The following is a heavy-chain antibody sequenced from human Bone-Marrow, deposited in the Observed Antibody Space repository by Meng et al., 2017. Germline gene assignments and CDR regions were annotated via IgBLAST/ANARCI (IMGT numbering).Heavy chain of an antibody. J-gene: IGHJ4*02. CDR1: GGTFSSYA. V-gene: IGHV1-69*05. D-gene: IGHD3-22*01. CDR3: ARFTDYYDSSGYLDY. CDR2: IIPTFGTA. Sequence: SVKVSCKASGGTFSSYAISWVRQAPGQGLEWMGGIIPTFGTANYAQKFQGRVTITTDESTSTAYMELSSLRSEDTAVYYCARFTDYYDSSGYLDYWGQGTLVTVSS.